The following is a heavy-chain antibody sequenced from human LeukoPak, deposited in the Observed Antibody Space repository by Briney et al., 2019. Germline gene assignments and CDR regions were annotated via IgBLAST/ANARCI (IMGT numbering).Heavy chain of an antibody. CDR2: IRYDGSNK. D-gene: IGHD3-9*01. V-gene: IGHV3-30*02. CDR3: AKDSQVRYDILTVYYPDLYYYYYSMDV. CDR1: GFTFSSYG. Sequence: PGGSLRLSCAASGFTFSSYGMHWVRQAPGKGLEWVAFIRYDGSNKYYADSVKGRFTISRDNSKNTLYLQMNSLRAEDTAVYYWAKDSQVRYDILTVYYPDLYYYYYSMDVWGKGPPVTVSS. J-gene: IGHJ6*03.